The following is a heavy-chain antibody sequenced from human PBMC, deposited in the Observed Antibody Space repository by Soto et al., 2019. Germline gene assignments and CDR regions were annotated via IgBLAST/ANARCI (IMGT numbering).Heavy chain of an antibody. V-gene: IGHV3-30-3*01. CDR2: ISYDGSNK. D-gene: IGHD6-19*01. Sequence: PGGSLRLSCSSSGFPFSIYSMHLVRPAPGKGLEWVAVISYDGSNKYYADSVKGRFTISRDNSKNTLYLQMNSLRAEDTAVYYCARGRAVAGPPYFAYWGQGTLVPVSS. CDR1: GFPFSIYS. J-gene: IGHJ4*02. CDR3: ARGRAVAGPPYFAY.